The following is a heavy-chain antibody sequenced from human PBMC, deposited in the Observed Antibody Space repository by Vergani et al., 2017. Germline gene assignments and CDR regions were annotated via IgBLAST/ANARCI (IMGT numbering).Heavy chain of an antibody. J-gene: IGHJ6*02. CDR1: GGTVSSYT. Sequence: QVQLVQSGAEVKKPGSSVKVSCKASGGTVSSYTISWVRQAPGQGLEWMGRIIPILGIANYAQKFQGRVTITADKSTSTAYMELSSLRSEDTAVYYCARYRPPVAGDYYYYGMDVWGQGTTVTVSS. V-gene: IGHV1-69*02. CDR3: ARYRPPVAGDYYYYGMDV. CDR2: IIPILGIA. D-gene: IGHD6-19*01.